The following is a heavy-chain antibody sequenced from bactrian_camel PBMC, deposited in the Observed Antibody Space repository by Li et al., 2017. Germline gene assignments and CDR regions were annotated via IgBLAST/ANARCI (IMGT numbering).Heavy chain of an antibody. Sequence: HVQLVESGGGLVQPGESLRLSCVASGITFSRHDMSWVRQAPGKEVEWVAGITSLPSLFRAASYADSVKGRFTISRDNAKNTMYLQMNSLKPDDAGTYYCAVAIRGMYGGTWFCHNRDGIDYWGEGTQVTVS. CDR2: ITSLPSLFRAA. CDR1: GITFSRHD. V-gene: IGHV3S6*01. J-gene: IGHJ7*01. D-gene: IGHD7*01.